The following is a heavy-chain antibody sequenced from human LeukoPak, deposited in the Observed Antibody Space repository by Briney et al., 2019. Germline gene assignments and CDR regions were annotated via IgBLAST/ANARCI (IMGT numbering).Heavy chain of an antibody. V-gene: IGHV1-18*01. Sequence: ASVKVSCTASGYSFTSYGFNWVRQAPGQGLEWMGWMSAYNGKTNSAHSLQGRVTVTADTSTSTAHMELRSLRSEDTAVYYCARGMGYSYGHPQGAFDIWGQGTMVTVSS. CDR1: GYSFTSYG. D-gene: IGHD5-18*01. CDR3: ARGMGYSYGHPQGAFDI. CDR2: MSAYNGKT. J-gene: IGHJ3*02.